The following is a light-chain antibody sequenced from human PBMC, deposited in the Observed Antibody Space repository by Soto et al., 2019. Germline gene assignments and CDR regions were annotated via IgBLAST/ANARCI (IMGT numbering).Light chain of an antibody. CDR1: SSDVGGYNY. J-gene: IGLJ2*01. CDR2: AVS. V-gene: IGLV2-14*03. CDR3: SSYTTSNTLV. Sequence: QSVLTQPASVSGSPGQSITISCTGTSSDVGGYNYVSWYQQHPGRAPKLIIYAVSNRPSGVSDRFSGSKSGNTASLTISGLQTEDEADYYCSSYTTSNTLVFGVGTKLTVL.